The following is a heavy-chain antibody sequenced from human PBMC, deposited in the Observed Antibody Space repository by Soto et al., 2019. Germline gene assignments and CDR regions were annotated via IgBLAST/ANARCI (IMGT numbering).Heavy chain of an antibody. CDR2: IYPADSDT. V-gene: IGHV5-51*01. CDR3: ARGRHPCSSTTCSRWFDP. D-gene: IGHD2-2*01. J-gene: IGHJ5*02. Sequence: PGESLKISCRGSGYGFVSYWIAWLRQQPGKGLEWMGTIYPADSDTRYSPSFQGQVTISVDLSIRTAYLQWSSLRASDTAMYFCARGRHPCSSTTCSRWFDPWGQGTLVTVSS. CDR1: GYGFVSYW.